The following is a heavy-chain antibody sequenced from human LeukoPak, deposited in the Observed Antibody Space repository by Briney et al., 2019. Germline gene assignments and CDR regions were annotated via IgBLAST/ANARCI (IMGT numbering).Heavy chain of an antibody. D-gene: IGHD6-19*01. CDR1: GYTFTSYG. CDR2: ISAYNGNT. J-gene: IGHJ4*02. V-gene: IGHV1-18*01. Sequence: GASVKVSCKASGYTFTSYGISWVRQAPGQGLEWMGWISAYNGNTNYAQKLQGRVTMTTDTSTSTAYMELRSLRSDDTAVYYCARDLPSGYSSAWPFDYWGQGTLVTVSS. CDR3: ARDLPSGYSSAWPFDY.